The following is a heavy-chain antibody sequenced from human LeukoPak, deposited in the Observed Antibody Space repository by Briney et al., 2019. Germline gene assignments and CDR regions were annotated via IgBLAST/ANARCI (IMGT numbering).Heavy chain of an antibody. V-gene: IGHV3-33*05. D-gene: IGHD3-10*02. J-gene: IGHJ6*04. CDR1: GLTFRRYG. Sequence: GGSLRLSCAASGLTFRRYGMHWVRQTPGMGLEWVAVISHDRSTRYYTDSAKGRFTISRDNAKNSLDLQMNSLKAEDTAVYYCAELGITMIGGVWGKGTTVTISS. CDR3: AELGITMIGGV. CDR2: ISHDRSTR.